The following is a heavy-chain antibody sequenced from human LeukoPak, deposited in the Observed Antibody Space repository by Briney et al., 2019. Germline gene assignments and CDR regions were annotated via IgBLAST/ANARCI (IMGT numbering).Heavy chain of an antibody. D-gene: IGHD1-1*01. V-gene: IGHV3-21*01. CDR1: GFTFSSYS. CDR2: ISSSSSYI. CDR3: ARRTDDYGDY. J-gene: IGHJ4*02. Sequence: GGSLRLSCAASGFTFSSYSMNWVRQAPGKGLEWVSSISSSSSYIYYADSAKGRFTISRDNAKNSLYLQMNSLRAEDTAVYYCARRTDDYGDYWGQGTLVTVSS.